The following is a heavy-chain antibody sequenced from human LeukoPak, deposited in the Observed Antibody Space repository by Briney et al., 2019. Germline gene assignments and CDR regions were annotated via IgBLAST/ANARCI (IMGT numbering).Heavy chain of an antibody. CDR2: ISYDGSNK. V-gene: IGHV3-30*04. J-gene: IGHJ4*02. Sequence: GGSLRLSCAASGFTFSSYAMHWVRQAPGKGLEWVAVISYDGSNKYYADSVKGRFTISRDNSKNTLYLQMNSLRAEDTAVYYCARDTVTTWEEYYFDYWGQGTLVIVSS. D-gene: IGHD4-17*01. CDR3: ARDTVTTWEEYYFDY. CDR1: GFTFSSYA.